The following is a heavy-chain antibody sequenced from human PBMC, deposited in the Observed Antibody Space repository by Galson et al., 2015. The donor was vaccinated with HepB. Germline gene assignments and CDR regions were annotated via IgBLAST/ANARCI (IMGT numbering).Heavy chain of an antibody. V-gene: IGHV3-7*01. CDR1: GFTFSTYW. D-gene: IGHD3-22*01. J-gene: IGHJ4*02. CDR3: ARDPNNDSSGSVGPELDH. CDR2: INEDGSGK. Sequence: SLRLSCAASGFTFSTYWMTWVRQVPGKGLEYVANINEDGSGKYYVDSVKGRFTISRDNAKNSLYLQMNSLRGEDTALYYCARDPNNDSSGSVGPELDHWGQGTLVTVSS.